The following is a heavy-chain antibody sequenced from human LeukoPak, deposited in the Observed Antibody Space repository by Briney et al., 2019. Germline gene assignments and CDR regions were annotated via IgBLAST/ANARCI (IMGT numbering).Heavy chain of an antibody. CDR3: ARSGIRRGPASDI. D-gene: IGHD1-1*01. V-gene: IGHV5-51*01. J-gene: IGHJ3*02. Sequence: GESLKISCKGSGYSFTNYWIGWVRQMPGKGLEWMGIIYPGDSDTRYSPSFQGQVTISADKSISTAYLQWSSLKASDTAMYYCARSGIRRGPASDIWGQGTMVTVSS. CDR2: IYPGDSDT. CDR1: GYSFTNYW.